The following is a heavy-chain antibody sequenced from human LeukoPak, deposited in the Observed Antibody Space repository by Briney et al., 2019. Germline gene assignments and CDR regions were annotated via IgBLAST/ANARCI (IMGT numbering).Heavy chain of an antibody. CDR1: GYTFTDYY. CDR2: VDPEDGET. Sequence: VKVSCKVSGYTFTDYYMHWVQQAPGNGLEWMGLVDPEDGETIYAEKFQGRVTITADTSTDTAYMELSSLRSEDTAVYYCATVKAAIAAAASFDYWGQGTLVTVSS. CDR3: ATVKAAIAAAASFDY. V-gene: IGHV1-69-2*01. D-gene: IGHD6-13*01. J-gene: IGHJ4*02.